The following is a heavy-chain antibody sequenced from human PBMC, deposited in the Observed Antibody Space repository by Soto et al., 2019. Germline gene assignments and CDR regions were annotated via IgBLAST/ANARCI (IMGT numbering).Heavy chain of an antibody. J-gene: IGHJ4*02. CDR1: GGTFSSYT. CDR2: IIPILGIA. CDR3: ASKIAVAGTFDY. Sequence: QVQLVQSGAEVKKPGSSVKVSCKASGGTFSSYTISWVRQAPGQGLEWMGRIIPILGIANYAQKFQGRVTITADKSTSTAYMELSRLRSEDTAVYYCASKIAVAGTFDYWGQGTLVTVSS. D-gene: IGHD6-19*01. V-gene: IGHV1-69*02.